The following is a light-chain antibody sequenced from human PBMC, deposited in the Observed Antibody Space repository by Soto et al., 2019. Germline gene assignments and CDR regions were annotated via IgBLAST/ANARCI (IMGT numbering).Light chain of an antibody. J-gene: IGKJ5*01. V-gene: IGKV3-11*01. Sequence: EIVLTQSPATLSLSPGERATLSCGASETIRGLLPWYQQRPGQPPRLLIYDTSNRAPGTPARFSGSGSGTDFTLTISGLEPADLGVYYCQQRHNWPITFGQGTRLEI. CDR1: ETIRGL. CDR3: QQRHNWPIT. CDR2: DTS.